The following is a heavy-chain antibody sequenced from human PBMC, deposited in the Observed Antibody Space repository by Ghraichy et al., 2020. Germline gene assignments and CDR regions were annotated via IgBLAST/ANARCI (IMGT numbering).Heavy chain of an antibody. J-gene: IGHJ4*02. CDR1: GFTFSSYS. D-gene: IGHD2-2*01. V-gene: IGHV3-21*01. CDR3: ARAKEIVVVPAAIGY. CDR2: ISSSSSYI. Sequence: LTCAASGFTFSSYSMNWVRQAPGKGLEWVSSISSSSSYIYYADSVKGRFTISRDNAKNSLYLQMNSLRAEDTAVYYCARAKEIVVVPAAIGYWGQGTLVTVSS.